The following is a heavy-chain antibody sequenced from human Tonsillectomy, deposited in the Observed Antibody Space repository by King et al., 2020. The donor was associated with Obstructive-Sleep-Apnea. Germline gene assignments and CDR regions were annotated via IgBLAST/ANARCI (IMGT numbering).Heavy chain of an antibody. V-gene: IGHV5-51*01. CDR1: GYTFSDYW. J-gene: IGHJ4*02. Sequence: VQLVQSGVEVKKPGESLKISCQSSGYTFSDYWIAWVRQLPGKGLEWMGMIDPRDSDDRYSPSFQGQVTRSADKSLSTAYLQWSSLKSSASAIYYCVRQGEGYPNFPLDYWGQGTLVTVSS. CDR2: IDPRDSDD. CDR3: VRQGEGYPNFPLDY. D-gene: IGHD5-12*01.